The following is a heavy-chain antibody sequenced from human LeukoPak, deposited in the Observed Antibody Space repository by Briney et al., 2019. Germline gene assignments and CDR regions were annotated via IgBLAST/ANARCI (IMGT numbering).Heavy chain of an antibody. CDR3: ARGGGLDV. D-gene: IGHD3-16*01. V-gene: IGHV3-74*01. Sequence: PGGSLRLSCAVSGFTFSSYWMHWVRQAPGKGLVWVSRINNDGSTTSYADSVKGRFTISRDNAKNSLYLQMSNLRAEDTAVYFCARGGGLDVWGQGATVTVSS. CDR2: INNDGSTT. CDR1: GFTFSSYW. J-gene: IGHJ6*02.